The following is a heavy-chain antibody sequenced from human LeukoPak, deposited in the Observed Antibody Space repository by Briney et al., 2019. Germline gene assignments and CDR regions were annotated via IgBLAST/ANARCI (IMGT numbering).Heavy chain of an antibody. CDR1: GFTFSIYW. Sequence: PGGSLRLSCAASGFTFSIYWMAWVRQAPGKGLEWVANIKGDESARHQADSVKGRFTISRDNTRNSLYLQMTNLRGDETAVYYCARDVVGSLDYWGQGTLVTVSS. CDR2: IKGDESAR. V-gene: IGHV3-7*01. J-gene: IGHJ4*02. CDR3: ARDVVGSLDY. D-gene: IGHD1-26*01.